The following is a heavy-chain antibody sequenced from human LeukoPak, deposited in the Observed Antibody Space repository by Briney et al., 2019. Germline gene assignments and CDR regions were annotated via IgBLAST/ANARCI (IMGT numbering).Heavy chain of an antibody. J-gene: IGHJ4*02. V-gene: IGHV4-34*01. CDR1: GVSFSGYY. D-gene: IGHD3-10*01. CDR3: ARGDYYGSGNY. Sequence: SETLSLTCAVYGVSFSGYYWSWLRQPPGKGLEWIGEINHSGSTNYNPSLKSRVTISVDTSKNQFSLKLSSVTAADTAVYYCARGDYYGSGNYWGQGTLVTVSS. CDR2: INHSGST.